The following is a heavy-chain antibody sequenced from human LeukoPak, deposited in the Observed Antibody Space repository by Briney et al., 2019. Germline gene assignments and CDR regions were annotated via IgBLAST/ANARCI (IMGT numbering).Heavy chain of an antibody. CDR2: IYYSGNT. D-gene: IGHD2-15*01. V-gene: IGHV4-39*02. CDR1: GVSISSSNSY. CDR3: ARDRRYCSGGSCYHNWFDP. J-gene: IGHJ5*02. Sequence: SETLSLTCTVSGVSISSSNSYWGWIRQPPGKGREWIGSIYYSGNTYYNASLKSQVSISIDTSKNQFSLRLTSVTAADTAVYYCARDRRYCSGGSCYHNWFDPWGQGTLVTVSS.